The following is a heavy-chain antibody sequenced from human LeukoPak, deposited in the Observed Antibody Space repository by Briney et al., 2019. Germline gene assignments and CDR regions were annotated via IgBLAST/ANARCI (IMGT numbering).Heavy chain of an antibody. D-gene: IGHD6-19*01. CDR3: ATASSGWYSFDAFDI. CDR2: INPNSGGT. CDR1: GYTFTGYY. V-gene: IGHV1-2*02. J-gene: IGHJ3*02. Sequence: ASVKVSCKASGYTFTGYYMHWVRQAPGQGLEWMGWINPNSGGTNYAQKFQGRVTMTEDTSTDTAYMELSSLRSEDTAVYYCATASSGWYSFDAFDIWGQGTMVTVSS.